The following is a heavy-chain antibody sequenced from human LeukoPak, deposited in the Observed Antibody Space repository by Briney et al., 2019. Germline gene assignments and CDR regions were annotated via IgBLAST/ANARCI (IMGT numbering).Heavy chain of an antibody. Sequence: GGSLRLSCAASGFTFSSYAMSWVRQAPGKGLEWVSAISGSGGSTYYADSVKGRFTISRDNSKNTLYLQMNSLRAEVTAVYYCARDVEQWLVRVYYFDYWGQGTLVTVSS. CDR2: ISGSGGST. CDR3: ARDVEQWLVRVYYFDY. J-gene: IGHJ4*02. D-gene: IGHD6-19*01. V-gene: IGHV3-23*01. CDR1: GFTFSSYA.